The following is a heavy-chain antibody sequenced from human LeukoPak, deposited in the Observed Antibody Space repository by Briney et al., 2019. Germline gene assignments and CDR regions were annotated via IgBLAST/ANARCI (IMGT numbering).Heavy chain of an antibody. V-gene: IGHV3-9*01. CDR1: GFTFDDYA. CDR2: ISWNSGSI. D-gene: IGHD5-24*01. J-gene: IGHJ3*02. CDR3: AKVRRDGYNYAFDI. Sequence: GGSLRLSCAASGFTFDDYAMHWVRQAPGKGLEWVSGISWNSGSIGYADSVKGRFTISRDNAKNSLYLQMNSLRTEDTALYYCAKVRRDGYNYAFDIWGQGTMVTVSS.